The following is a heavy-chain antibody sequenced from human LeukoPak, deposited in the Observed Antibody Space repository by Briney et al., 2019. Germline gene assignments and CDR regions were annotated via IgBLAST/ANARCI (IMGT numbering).Heavy chain of an antibody. D-gene: IGHD6-13*01. CDR2: INSDGSST. CDR1: GFTFSGSW. J-gene: IGHJ5*02. V-gene: IGHV3-74*01. CDR3: ARNPGYSSSWVWFDP. Sequence: GGSLRLSCAASGFTFSGSWMHWVRQTPGKGLVWVSRINSDGSSTSYADSVKGRFTISRDNAKNTLYLQMNSLRAEDTAVYYCARNPGYSSSWVWFDPWGQGTLVTVSS.